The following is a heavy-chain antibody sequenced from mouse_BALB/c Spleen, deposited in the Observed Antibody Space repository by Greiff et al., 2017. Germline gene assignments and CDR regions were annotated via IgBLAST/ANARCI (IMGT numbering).Heavy chain of an antibody. CDR1: GYSITSDYA. Sequence: EVQLVESGPGLVKPSQSLSLTCTVTGYSITSDYAWNWIRQFPGNKLEWMGYISYSGSTSYNPSLKSRISITRDTSKNQFFLQLNSVTTEDTATYYCARGANWAWFAYWGQGTLVTVSA. CDR2: ISYSGST. V-gene: IGHV3-2*02. J-gene: IGHJ3*01. CDR3: ARGANWAWFAY. D-gene: IGHD4-1*01.